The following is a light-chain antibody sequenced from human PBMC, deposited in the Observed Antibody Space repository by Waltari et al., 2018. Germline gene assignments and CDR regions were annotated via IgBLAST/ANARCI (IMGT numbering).Light chain of an antibody. CDR3: TSCTTSATWV. CDR2: GVT. CDR1: SSDVGTYNY. Sequence: QSALTQPASVSGSPGQSITISCTGTSSDVGTYNYVSWYQHHPGKPPKLVVYGVTNRPSGVSNRFSGSKSGNTASLTISGLQAEDEADYHCTSCTTSATWVFGGGTKLTVL. J-gene: IGLJ3*02. V-gene: IGLV2-14*01.